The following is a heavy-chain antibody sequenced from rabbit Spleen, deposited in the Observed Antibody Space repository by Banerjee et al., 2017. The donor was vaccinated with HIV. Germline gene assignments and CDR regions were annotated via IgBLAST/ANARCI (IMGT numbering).Heavy chain of an antibody. J-gene: IGHJ3*01. D-gene: IGHD8-1*01. CDR1: GFSFSYSDY. CDR3: ARDTGSSFSSYGMGL. V-gene: IGHV1S40*01. CDR2: IGAGSSGST. Sequence: QSLEESGGDLVKPGASLTLTCTAAGFSFSYSDYMCWVRQPPGKWPEWIACIGAGSSGSTYYASWAKGRFTISKTSSTTVTLQMTSLTAADTATYFCARDTGSSFSSYGMGLWGQGTLVTV.